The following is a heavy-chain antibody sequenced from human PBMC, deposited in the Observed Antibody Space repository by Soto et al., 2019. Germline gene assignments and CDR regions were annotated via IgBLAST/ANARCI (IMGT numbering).Heavy chain of an antibody. J-gene: IGHJ6*02. CDR1: GFTFSSYA. D-gene: IGHD1-1*01. V-gene: IGHV3-23*01. CDR2: ISGSGGST. Sequence: GSLRLSCAASGFTFSSYAMSWVRQAPGKGLEWVSAISGSGGSTYYADSVKGRFTISRDNSKNTLYLQMNSLRAEDTAVYYCAKDSPLELEAPRWPYCYGMDVWGQGTTVTVSS. CDR3: AKDSPLELEAPRWPYCYGMDV.